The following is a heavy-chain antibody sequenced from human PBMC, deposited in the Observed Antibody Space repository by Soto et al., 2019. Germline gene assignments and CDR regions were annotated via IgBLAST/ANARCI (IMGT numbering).Heavy chain of an antibody. V-gene: IGHV3-23*01. CDR1: GFTFSSYA. Sequence: GGSLRLSCAASGFTFSSYAMSWVRQAPGKGLEWVSAISGSGGSTYYADSVKGRFTISRDNSKNTLYLQMNSLRAEDTAVYYCEKGRGKAGAGTEWCDYGGRGPRVTASS. D-gene: IGHD6-13*01. CDR3: EKGRGKAGAGTEWCDY. CDR2: ISGSGGST. J-gene: IGHJ4*02.